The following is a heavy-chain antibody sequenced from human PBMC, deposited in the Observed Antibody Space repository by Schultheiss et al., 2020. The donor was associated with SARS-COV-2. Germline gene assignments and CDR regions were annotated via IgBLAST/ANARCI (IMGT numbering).Heavy chain of an antibody. CDR2: IYYSGST. Sequence: SETLSLTCTVSGGSISSYYWSWIRQPPGKGLEWIGYIYYSGSTYYNPSLKSRVTISVDRSKNQFSLKLSSVTAADTAVYYCARVYGDYFDYWGQGTLVTVSS. D-gene: IGHD4-17*01. CDR1: GGSISSYY. V-gene: IGHV4-59*12. J-gene: IGHJ4*02. CDR3: ARVYGDYFDY.